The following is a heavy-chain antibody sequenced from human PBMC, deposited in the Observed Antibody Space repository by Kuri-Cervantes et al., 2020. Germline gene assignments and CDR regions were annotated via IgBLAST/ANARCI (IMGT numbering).Heavy chain of an antibody. V-gene: IGHV3-30*04. Sequence: GGSLRLSCAASGFTFNNYAMHWVRQAPGKGLEWVAVISYDGSNKYYADSVKGRFTISRDNSKNTLYLQMNSLRAEDTAVYYCEKALGNRYSYELDDYWGQGTLVTVSS. D-gene: IGHD5-18*01. J-gene: IGHJ4*02. CDR2: ISYDGSNK. CDR1: GFTFNNYA. CDR3: EKALGNRYSYELDDY.